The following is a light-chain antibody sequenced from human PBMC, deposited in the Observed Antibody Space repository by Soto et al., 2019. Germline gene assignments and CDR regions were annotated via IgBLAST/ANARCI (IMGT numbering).Light chain of an antibody. V-gene: IGKV3-20*01. J-gene: IGKJ5*01. Sequence: EIVLTQSPGTLSLSPGERATLSCRASQSVSSSYLAWYQQKPGQAHRLLIYGASSRATGIPDRFSGSGSGREFTLTICRLEPEDFGVYYCQQYGSSTITVGQGTRLEIK. CDR2: GAS. CDR1: QSVSSSY. CDR3: QQYGSSTIT.